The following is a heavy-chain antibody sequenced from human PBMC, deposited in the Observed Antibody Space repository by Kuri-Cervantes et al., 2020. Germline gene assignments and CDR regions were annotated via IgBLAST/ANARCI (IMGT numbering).Heavy chain of an antibody. J-gene: IGHJ4*02. Sequence: SWVRQPPGKGLEWIGYIYYSGSTYYNPSLKSRVTISVDTSKNHFSLKLSSVTAADTAVYYCAREGDGGNSFDYWGQGTLVTVSS. V-gene: IGHV4-30-4*08. D-gene: IGHD4-23*01. CDR2: IYYSGST. CDR3: AREGDGGNSFDY.